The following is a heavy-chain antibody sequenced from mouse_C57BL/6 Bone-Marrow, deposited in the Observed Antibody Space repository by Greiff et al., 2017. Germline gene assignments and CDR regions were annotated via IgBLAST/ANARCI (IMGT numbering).Heavy chain of an antibody. J-gene: IGHJ1*03. CDR3: ARQKSFYWYFDV. V-gene: IGHV5-6*02. CDR1: GFTFSSYG. D-gene: IGHD1-3*01. Sequence: EVMLVESGGDLVKPGGSLTLSCAASGFTFSSYGMSWVRQTPDKRLEWVATISSGGSYTYYPDSVKGRFTISRDNAKHSLYLPMSSLKSEDTAMYYCARQKSFYWYFDVWGTGTTVTVSS. CDR2: ISSGGSYT.